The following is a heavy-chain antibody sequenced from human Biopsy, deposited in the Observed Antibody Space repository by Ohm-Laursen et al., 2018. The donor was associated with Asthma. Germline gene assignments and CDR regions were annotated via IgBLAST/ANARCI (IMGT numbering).Heavy chain of an antibody. D-gene: IGHD3-3*01. CDR1: GFTFGDHC. Sequence: SLRLSCAASGFTFGDHCMSWVRRVPGQGLEWVANIKHDGSEKNHVDSLKGRFTISRDNAKNLLFLQMNSLRAEDTAVYYCARTFHFWSPYHAEHYQLWGQGTLVTVSS. CDR2: IKHDGSEK. J-gene: IGHJ1*01. V-gene: IGHV3-7*01. CDR3: ARTFHFWSPYHAEHYQL.